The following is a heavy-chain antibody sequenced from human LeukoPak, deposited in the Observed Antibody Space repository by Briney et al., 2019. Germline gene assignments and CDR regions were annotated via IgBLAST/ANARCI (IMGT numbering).Heavy chain of an antibody. CDR3: AKDVSRYYYGSGISIDY. CDR1: GSTFSSYA. J-gene: IGHJ4*02. Sequence: GGSLRLSCAASGSTFSSYAMSWVRQAPGKGLEWVSAISGSGGSTYYADSVKGRFTISRDNSKNTLYLQMNSLRAEDTAVYYCAKDVSRYYYGSGISIDYWGQGTLVTVSS. CDR2: ISGSGGST. V-gene: IGHV3-23*01. D-gene: IGHD3-10*01.